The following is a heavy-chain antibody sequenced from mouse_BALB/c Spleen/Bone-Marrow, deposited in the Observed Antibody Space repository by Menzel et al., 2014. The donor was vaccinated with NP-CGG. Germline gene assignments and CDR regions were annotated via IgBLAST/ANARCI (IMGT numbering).Heavy chain of an antibody. CDR3: ARVITAGWYFDV. J-gene: IGHJ1*01. D-gene: IGHD2-4*01. Sequence: VQLQQSGPELVKPGASVKVSCKASGYAFTSYNLYWVTQIHGQSLYWIGSIYPYNGGPSYHEKFNGQAILTVYKSSNTAYMELRSLTSEDSAVYYWARVITAGWYFDVGGAGTTVTVSS. CDR2: IYPYNGGP. V-gene: IGHV1-18*01. CDR1: GYAFTSYN.